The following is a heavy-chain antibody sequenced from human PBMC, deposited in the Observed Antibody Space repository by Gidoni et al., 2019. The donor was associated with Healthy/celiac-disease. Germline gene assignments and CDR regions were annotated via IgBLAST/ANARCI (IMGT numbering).Heavy chain of an antibody. CDR1: GGTFSSYA. CDR2: IIPIFGTA. Sequence: QVQLVQSGAEVKKPGSSVKVSCKASGGTFSSYAISWVRQAPGQGPEWMGGIIPIFGTANYAQKFQGRVTITADESMSTAYMELSSLRSEDTAVYYCARGGYYDSSGYYSNWFDPWGQGTLVTVSS. CDR3: ARGGYYDSSGYYSNWFDP. D-gene: IGHD3-22*01. V-gene: IGHV1-69*01. J-gene: IGHJ5*02.